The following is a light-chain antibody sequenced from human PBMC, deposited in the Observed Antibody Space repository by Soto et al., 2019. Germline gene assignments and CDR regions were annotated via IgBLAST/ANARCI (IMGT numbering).Light chain of an antibody. CDR3: QQYASSPLT. Sequence: EIVLTQSPGTLSLSPGERATLSCRASQSVGRNYLAWYQQKPGQAPRLLIYGASSRATGIPDTFSGSGSGTDFTLTISSLEPEDFAVYYCQQYASSPLTFGGGTKVEIK. J-gene: IGKJ4*01. CDR2: GAS. CDR1: QSVGRNY. V-gene: IGKV3-20*01.